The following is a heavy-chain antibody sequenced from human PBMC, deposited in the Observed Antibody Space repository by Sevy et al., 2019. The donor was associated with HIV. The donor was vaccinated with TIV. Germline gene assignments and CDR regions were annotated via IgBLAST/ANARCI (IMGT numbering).Heavy chain of an antibody. CDR2: IRSKSYGGTI. Sequence: GGSLRLSCTASGFTFGDYTVSWVRQAPGKGLEWVGFIRSKSYGGTIEYAAAVKGRFTIAKDTSKSIAYLQMNSLKTEATALYFCTRVEGATDWGMDVWGQGTTVTVSS. CDR3: TRVEGATDWGMDV. CDR1: GFTFGDYT. J-gene: IGHJ6*02. D-gene: IGHD1-26*01. V-gene: IGHV3-49*04.